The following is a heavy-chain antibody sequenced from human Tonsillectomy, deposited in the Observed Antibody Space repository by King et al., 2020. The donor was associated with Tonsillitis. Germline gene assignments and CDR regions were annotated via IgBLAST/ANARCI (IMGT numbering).Heavy chain of an antibody. CDR1: GFTFSSYA. D-gene: IGHD6-19*01. V-gene: IGHV3-23*04. CDR2: ISGSGGST. J-gene: IGHJ5*02. Sequence: VHLVESGGGLVQPGGSLRLSCAASGFTFSSYAMGGVRQAPGEGLEWVSAISGSGGSTYYADSVKGRFTISIDNSKNTLDLQMNSLRAEDTAVYYCAKDWSIAVAGDWFDPWGQGTLVTVSS. CDR3: AKDWSIAVAGDWFDP.